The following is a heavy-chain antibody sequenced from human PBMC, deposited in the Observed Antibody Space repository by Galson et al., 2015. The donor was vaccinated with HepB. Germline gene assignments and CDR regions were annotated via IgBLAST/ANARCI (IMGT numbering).Heavy chain of an antibody. Sequence: SVKVSCKASGYTFTSYAMHWVRQAPGQRLEWMGWINAGNGNTKYSQKFQGRVTITRDTSASTAYMELSSLRSEDTAVYYCAREGSTFTRELFYYYFDYWGQGTLVTVSS. CDR2: INAGNGNT. CDR1: GYTFTSYA. J-gene: IGHJ4*02. D-gene: IGHD3-10*01. V-gene: IGHV1-3*01. CDR3: AREGSTFTRELFYYYFDY.